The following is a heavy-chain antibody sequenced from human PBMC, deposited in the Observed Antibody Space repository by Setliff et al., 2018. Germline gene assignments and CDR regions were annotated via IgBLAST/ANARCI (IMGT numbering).Heavy chain of an antibody. Sequence: PSETLSLTCTVSGDSISSRTNYWSWIRQPAGEGLEWIGQIYTSWSTNYNPSLQSRVSISLDTSKNQFSLKLSSVTAADTAVYYCARDRTYYGSGTYTRWFDYWGQGTLVTVSS. V-gene: IGHV4-61*09. CDR2: IYTSWST. D-gene: IGHD3-10*01. CDR1: GDSISSRTNY. CDR3: ARDRTYYGSGTYTRWFDY. J-gene: IGHJ4*02.